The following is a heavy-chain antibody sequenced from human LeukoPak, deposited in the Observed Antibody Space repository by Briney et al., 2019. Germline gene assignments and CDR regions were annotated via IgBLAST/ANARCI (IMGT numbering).Heavy chain of an antibody. J-gene: IGHJ6*03. CDR2: ISSSSSYI. CDR1: GFTFSSYS. CDR3: ARSYGYYYYYYMDV. Sequence: GGSLRLSCAASGFTFSSYSMNWVRQAPGKGLEWVSSISSSSSYIYYADSVKGRFTISRDNAKNSLYLQMNSLRGEDTAVYYCARSYGYYYYYYMDVWGKGTTVTVSS. V-gene: IGHV3-21*01. D-gene: IGHD1-26*01.